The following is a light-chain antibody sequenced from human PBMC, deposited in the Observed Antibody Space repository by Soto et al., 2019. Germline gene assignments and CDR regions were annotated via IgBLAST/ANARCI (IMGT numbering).Light chain of an antibody. J-gene: IGLJ2*01. Sequence: QSALTQPASVSGSPGQSITISCTGTSSDVGSYNLVSWYQQHPGKAPKLMIYEGSKRPSGVSNRFSGSKSGNTASLTISGLQAEDEADYYCCSYAGSSTDVFGGGTKLPVL. CDR3: CSYAGSSTDV. CDR2: EGS. V-gene: IGLV2-23*01. CDR1: SSDVGSYNL.